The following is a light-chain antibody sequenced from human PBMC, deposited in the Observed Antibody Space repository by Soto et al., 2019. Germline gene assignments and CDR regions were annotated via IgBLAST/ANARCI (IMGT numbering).Light chain of an antibody. CDR3: QQYNNWPQIT. V-gene: IGKV3-15*01. CDR2: GAS. Sequence: EIVLTQSPATLSSSPGETATLSCRASQYVGTRLAWYQHKPGQAPRLLIYGASTRATGIPARFSGSGSGTEFTLTISSLQSEDFAVYYCQQYNNWPQITFGQGTRLEIK. CDR1: QYVGTR. J-gene: IGKJ5*01.